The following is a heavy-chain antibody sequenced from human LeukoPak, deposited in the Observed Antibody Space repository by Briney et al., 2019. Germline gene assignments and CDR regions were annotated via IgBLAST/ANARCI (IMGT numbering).Heavy chain of an antibody. V-gene: IGHV4-39*07. Sequence: PSETLSLTCTVSGGSISSSSYYWGWIRQPPGKGLEWIGSIYYSGSTYYHPSLNSRVTISVDTSKNQFSLKLSSVTAADTAVYYCARDQIWYYYDSSGSYNWFDPWGQGTLVTVSS. CDR2: IYYSGST. D-gene: IGHD3-22*01. CDR1: GGSISSSSYY. J-gene: IGHJ5*02. CDR3: ARDQIWYYYDSSGSYNWFDP.